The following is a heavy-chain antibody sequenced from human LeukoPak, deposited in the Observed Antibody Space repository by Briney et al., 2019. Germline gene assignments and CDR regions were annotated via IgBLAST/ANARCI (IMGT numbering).Heavy chain of an antibody. Sequence: SETLSLTCAVYGGSFSGYYWSWIRQPPGKGLEWIGEINHSGSTNYNPSLKSRVTISVDTSKNQFSLKLSSVTAADTAVYYCARLARANYYDSSGYVDYWGQGTLVTVSS. CDR3: ARLARANYYDSSGYVDY. CDR1: GGSFSGYY. CDR2: INHSGST. V-gene: IGHV4-34*01. J-gene: IGHJ4*02. D-gene: IGHD3-22*01.